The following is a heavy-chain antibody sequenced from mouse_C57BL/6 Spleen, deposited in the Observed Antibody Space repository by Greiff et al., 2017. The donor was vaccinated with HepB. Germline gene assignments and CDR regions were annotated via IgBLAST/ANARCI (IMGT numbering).Heavy chain of an antibody. D-gene: IGHD1-1*01. CDR2: IYPRSGNT. Sequence: QVQLQQSGAELARPGASVKLSCKASGYNFTSYGISWVKQRTGQGLEWIGEIYPRSGNTYYNEKFKGKATLTADKSSSTAYMELRSLTSEDSAVYFCASSYYYGSSYEDYWGQGTTLTVSS. V-gene: IGHV1-81*01. CDR1: GYNFTSYG. J-gene: IGHJ2*01. CDR3: ASSYYYGSSYEDY.